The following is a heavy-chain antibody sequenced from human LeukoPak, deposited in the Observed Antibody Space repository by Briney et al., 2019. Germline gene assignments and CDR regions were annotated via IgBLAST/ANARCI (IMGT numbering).Heavy chain of an antibody. CDR2: IYYSGST. Sequence: SQTLSLTCTVSGGSISSGGYYWSWIRQHPGKGLEWIGYIYYSGSTYYNPSLKSRVTVSVDTSKNQFSLKLSSVTAADTAVYYCARLPHSSSWYMSWFDPWGQGTLVTVSS. CDR1: GGSISSGGYY. D-gene: IGHD6-13*01. V-gene: IGHV4-31*03. CDR3: ARLPHSSSWYMSWFDP. J-gene: IGHJ5*02.